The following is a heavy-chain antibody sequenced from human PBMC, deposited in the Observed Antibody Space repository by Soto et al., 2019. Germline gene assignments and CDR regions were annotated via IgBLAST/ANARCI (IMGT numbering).Heavy chain of an antibody. Sequence: PSETLSLTCAVYGGSFSGYYWSWIRQPPGKGLEWIGEINHSGSTNYNPSLKSRVTISVDTSKNQFSLKLSSVTAADTAVYYCARGRITIFGVVIYSYYYYGMDVWGQGTTVTVS. V-gene: IGHV4-34*01. CDR3: ARGRITIFGVVIYSYYYYGMDV. CDR1: GGSFSGYY. J-gene: IGHJ6*02. D-gene: IGHD3-3*01. CDR2: INHSGST.